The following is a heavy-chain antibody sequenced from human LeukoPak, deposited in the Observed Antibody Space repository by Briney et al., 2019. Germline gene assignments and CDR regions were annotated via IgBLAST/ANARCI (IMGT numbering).Heavy chain of an antibody. CDR3: ARVHLIYSSGWSGFDY. CDR1: GGSISSSSYY. J-gene: IGHJ4*02. D-gene: IGHD6-19*01. Sequence: SETLSLTCTVSGGSISSSSYYWGWIRQPPGKGLEWIGSIYYSGSTYYNPSLKSRVTISVDTSKNQFSLKLSSVTAADTAVYYCARVHLIYSSGWSGFDYWGQGTLVTVSS. V-gene: IGHV4-39*07. CDR2: IYYSGST.